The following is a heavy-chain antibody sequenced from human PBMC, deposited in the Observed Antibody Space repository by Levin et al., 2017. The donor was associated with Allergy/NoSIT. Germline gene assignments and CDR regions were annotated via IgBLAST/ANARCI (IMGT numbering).Heavy chain of an antibody. CDR2: IHYSGSS. Sequence: SETLSLTCLVSGASISSAYWSWVRQPPGKGLEWIAWIHYSGSSNYGPSLKSRVTISLDTSKNQFSLELTSVAAADTAVYFCARGGASSKYFDLWGRGTLVSVSS. V-gene: IGHV4-59*01. J-gene: IGHJ2*01. CDR1: GASISSAY. D-gene: IGHD6-13*01. CDR3: ARGGASSKYFDL.